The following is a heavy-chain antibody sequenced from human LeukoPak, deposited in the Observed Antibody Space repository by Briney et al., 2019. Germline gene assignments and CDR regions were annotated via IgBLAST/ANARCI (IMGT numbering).Heavy chain of an antibody. J-gene: IGHJ4*02. CDR1: GYTFIRYY. CDR3: ARGTDYQLPLLDC. CDR2: INPSGGST. V-gene: IGHV1-46*01. Sequence: ASVKVSCKASGYTFIRYYMYWVRQAPGQGLERMGIINPSGGSTSYAQKFQGRLTMTRDTSTSTVYMELSSLRSEDTAVYYCARGTDYQLPLLDCWGQGTPVTVSS. D-gene: IGHD2-2*01.